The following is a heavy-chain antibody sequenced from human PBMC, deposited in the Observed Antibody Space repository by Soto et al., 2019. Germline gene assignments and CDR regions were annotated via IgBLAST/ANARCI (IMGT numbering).Heavy chain of an antibody. J-gene: IGHJ1*01. CDR1: GFTFSSYA. Sequence: GGSLRLSCAAPGFTFSSYAMSWVRQAPGKGLEWVSAISGSGGSTYYADSVKGRFTISRDNSKNTLYLQMNSLRAEDTAVYYCASHVVLAATGYFQHWGQGTLVTVSS. D-gene: IGHD2-15*01. V-gene: IGHV3-23*01. CDR3: ASHVVLAATGYFQH. CDR2: ISGSGGST.